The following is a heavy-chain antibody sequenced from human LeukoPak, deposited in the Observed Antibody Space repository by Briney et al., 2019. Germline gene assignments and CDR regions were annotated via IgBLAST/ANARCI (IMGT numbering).Heavy chain of an antibody. D-gene: IGHD5-12*01. V-gene: IGHV1-24*01. CDR2: FDPEDGEDGET. CDR3: AMTDRYAGRPFDY. Sequence: ASVKVSCKVSGYSLLEVAMHWVRPAPGKGLEWVGSFDPEDGEDGETHYAQKLQGRVTMTEDASTDTAYMELKSLRSEDTAVYYCAMTDRYAGRPFDYWGQGTLVTVSS. J-gene: IGHJ4*02. CDR1: GYSLLEVA.